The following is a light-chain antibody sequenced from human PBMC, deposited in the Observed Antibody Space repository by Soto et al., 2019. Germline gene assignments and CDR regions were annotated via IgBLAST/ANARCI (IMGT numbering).Light chain of an antibody. CDR2: DNS. CDR3: QAYGRSLSASG. V-gene: IGLV1-40*01. J-gene: IGLJ3*02. CDR1: SSNIGAGFD. Sequence: QSVLTQPPSMSGAPGQSVTISCTGNSSNIGAGFDVHWYQQLPGTAPKLLIFDNSNRPSGVPDRVSGSKSGTSGSLAITGLQAEDEADYYCQAYGRSLSASGFGGGTKRTVL.